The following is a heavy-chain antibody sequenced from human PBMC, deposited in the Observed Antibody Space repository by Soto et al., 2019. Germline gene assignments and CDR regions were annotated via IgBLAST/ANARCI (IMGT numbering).Heavy chain of an antibody. CDR2: IYHTGTT. V-gene: IGHV4-30-2*06. J-gene: IGHJ5*02. CDR3: ARGINYYDSSGDSWFDP. CDR1: GGFLKRGDYL. Sequence: TSETLSLPCTVSGGFLKRGDYLWTWIRQSPGKGLECIGYIYHTGTTYYNMSLKSRVTISVDRSKNQFSLKLSSVTAADTAVYYCARGINYYDSSGDSWFDPWGQGTLVTVS. D-gene: IGHD3-22*01.